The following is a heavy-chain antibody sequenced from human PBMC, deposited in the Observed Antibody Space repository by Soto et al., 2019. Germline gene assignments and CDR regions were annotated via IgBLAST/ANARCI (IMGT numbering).Heavy chain of an antibody. J-gene: IGHJ4*02. D-gene: IGHD2-15*01. Sequence: GGSLRLSCAASGFTFSSYWMHWVRQAPGKGLVWVSRINSDGRDTDYADSVKGRFTISRDNAKNTLYLQMNSLRAEDTAVYYSVRLVVVLAATPYDSWGQGTLVTVSS. CDR1: GFTFSSYW. CDR2: INSDGRDT. CDR3: VRLVVVLAATPYDS. V-gene: IGHV3-74*01.